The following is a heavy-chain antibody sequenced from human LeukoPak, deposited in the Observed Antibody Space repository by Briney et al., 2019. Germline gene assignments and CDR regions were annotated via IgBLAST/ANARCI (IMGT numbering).Heavy chain of an antibody. CDR2: ISDSGGST. CDR3: AKRGVVIRVFLVGFHKEAYYFDS. J-gene: IGHJ4*02. D-gene: IGHD3-10*01. V-gene: IGHV3-23*01. Sequence: GGSLRLSCAVSGITLGNYGMSWVRQPPGKGLEWVVGISDSGGSTNYADSVKGRFTISRDTPRNTLYLQMNSLRAEDTAVYFCAKRGVVIRVFLVGFHKEAYYFDSWGQGALVTVSS. CDR1: GITLGNYG.